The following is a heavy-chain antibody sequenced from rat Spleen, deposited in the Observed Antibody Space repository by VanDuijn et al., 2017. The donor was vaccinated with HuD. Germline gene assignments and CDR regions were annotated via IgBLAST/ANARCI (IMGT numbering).Heavy chain of an antibody. D-gene: IGHD1-11*01. Sequence: EVQLVESGGGLVQPGRSMKLSCSASGFTFSDYGMAWVFQAPTKGLEWVASISYDGGSTYYRDSVKGRFTISRDNAKSTLYLQMNSLRSEDTATYYCARHDYGAGRFFAYWGQGTLVTVSS. J-gene: IGHJ3*01. CDR2: ISYDGGST. CDR1: GFTFSDYG. CDR3: ARHDYGAGRFFAY. V-gene: IGHV5-22*01.